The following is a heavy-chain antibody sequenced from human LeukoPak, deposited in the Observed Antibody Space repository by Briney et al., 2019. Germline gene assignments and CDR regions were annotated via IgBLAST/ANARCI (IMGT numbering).Heavy chain of an antibody. J-gene: IGHJ4*02. CDR3: ARGDRDLGY. Sequence: PSETLSLTCTVSGGSISSGGYYWSWLRQPPGKGLEYIGYISYIGSTDYNPSLKSRVTILVDTSKNQFSLRLSSVTAADTAVYYCARGDRDLGYWGQGTLVTVSS. CDR1: GGSISSGGYY. CDR2: ISYIGST. D-gene: IGHD3-22*01. V-gene: IGHV4-61*08.